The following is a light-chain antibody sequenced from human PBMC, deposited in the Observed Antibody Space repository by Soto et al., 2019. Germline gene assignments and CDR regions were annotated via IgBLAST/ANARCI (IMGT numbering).Light chain of an antibody. CDR3: QQSGSSPGT. V-gene: IGKV3-20*01. Sequence: DIVLTQSPGTLSLSPGERATLSCRASQSVSSIYLAWYQQKPGQAPRLLIYDVSSRATGIPDRFSGSGSGTDFTLTISRLEPEDFAVYYCQQSGSSPGTFGQGTKVDIK. CDR2: DVS. CDR1: QSVSSIY. J-gene: IGKJ1*01.